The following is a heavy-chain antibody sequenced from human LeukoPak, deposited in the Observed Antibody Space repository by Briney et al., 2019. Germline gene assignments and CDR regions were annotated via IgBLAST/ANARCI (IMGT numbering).Heavy chain of an antibody. Sequence: GGSLRLSCAASGFTLSIYTMNWVRQAPGQGLEWVSYIGSTTNSIYSAHSVKGRFTISRDNDKKSLHLQMNSLRAEDTAVYYCARDEYSGLYYYMDVWGKGTTVTVSS. CDR3: ARDEYSGLYYYMDV. J-gene: IGHJ6*03. CDR1: GFTLSIYT. V-gene: IGHV3-48*04. CDR2: IGSTTNSI. D-gene: IGHD5-12*01.